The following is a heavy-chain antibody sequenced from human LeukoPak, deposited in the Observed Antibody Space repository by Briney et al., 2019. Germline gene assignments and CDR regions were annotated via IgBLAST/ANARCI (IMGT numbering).Heavy chain of an antibody. CDR1: GFTFSSYA. J-gene: IGHJ4*02. CDR2: ISGSGGSA. Sequence: GGSLRLFCAASGFTFSSYAMSWVRQAPGKGLEWVSAISGSGGSAYYADSVKGRFTISRDNSKNTLYLQMNSLRAEDTAVYYCAKGAITMVRGVIVNDYWGQGTLVTVSS. V-gene: IGHV3-23*01. CDR3: AKGAITMVRGVIVNDY. D-gene: IGHD3-10*01.